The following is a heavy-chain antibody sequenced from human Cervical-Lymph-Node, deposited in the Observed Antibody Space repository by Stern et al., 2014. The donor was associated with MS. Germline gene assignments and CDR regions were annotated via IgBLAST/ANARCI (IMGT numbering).Heavy chain of an antibody. Sequence: QDQLVQSGAEVKKPGASVKVSCKASGYTFTGYDMHWVRQAPGQGLEWMGWINPNTGDTNYAPKFQGRVTMPRDASISTAYMEVNRLTSDDPAVYYCGRGGVTTIVVVSREDYWGQGTLVTVSS. D-gene: IGHD3-22*01. J-gene: IGHJ4*02. CDR1: GYTFTGYD. V-gene: IGHV1-2*02. CDR2: INPNTGDT. CDR3: GRGGVTTIVVVSREDY.